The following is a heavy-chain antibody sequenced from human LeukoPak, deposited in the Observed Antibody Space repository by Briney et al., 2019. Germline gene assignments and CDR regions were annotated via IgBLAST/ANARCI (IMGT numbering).Heavy chain of an antibody. V-gene: IGHV3-23*01. J-gene: IGHJ4*02. CDR2: ISGSGGST. CDR3: AKGGSSTLSGFDY. CDR1: GFTFSSYG. D-gene: IGHD2-2*01. Sequence: GGSLRLSCAASGFTFSSYGMSWVRQAPGKGLEWVSAISGSGGSTYYADSVKGRFTISRDNSKNTLYLQMNSLRAEDTAVYYCAKGGSSTLSGFDYWGQGTLVTVSS.